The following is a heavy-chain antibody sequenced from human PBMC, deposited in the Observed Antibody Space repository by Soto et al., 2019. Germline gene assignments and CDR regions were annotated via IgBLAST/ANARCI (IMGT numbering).Heavy chain of an antibody. Sequence: LRLSCAASGFTFTSYAMTWVRQAPGRGLEWVSGISGSGDTTYYADSVKGRFTISRDRSQNTLYLQMSSLRAEDTAVYYCAKERAYTSSFYFDYWGQGALVTVSS. J-gene: IGHJ4*02. D-gene: IGHD2-21*01. CDR2: ISGSGDTT. CDR3: AKERAYTSSFYFDY. CDR1: GFTFTSYA. V-gene: IGHV3-23*01.